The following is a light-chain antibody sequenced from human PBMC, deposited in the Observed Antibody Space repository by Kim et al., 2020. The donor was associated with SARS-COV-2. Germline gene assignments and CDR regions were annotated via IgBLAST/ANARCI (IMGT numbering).Light chain of an antibody. CDR1: QSVSSMY. J-gene: IGKJ1*01. CDR2: GAS. V-gene: IGKV3-20*01. CDR3: QQYENSPWT. Sequence: IVLTQSPGPLSLSPGERATLSCRASQSVSSMYLAWYQQKPGQAPRLLIYGASSRATGIPDRFSGSGSGTDFTLTISRLELEDCAVYYCQQYENSPWTFGQGTKVDIK.